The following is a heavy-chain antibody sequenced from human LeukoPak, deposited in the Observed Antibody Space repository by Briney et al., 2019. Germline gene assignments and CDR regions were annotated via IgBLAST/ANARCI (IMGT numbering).Heavy chain of an antibody. V-gene: IGHV3-48*03. J-gene: IGHJ2*01. D-gene: IGHD3-10*01. Sequence: PGGSLRLSCAASGFTFSSYEMNWVRQAPGKGLEWVSYISSSGSTIYYADSAKGRFTISRDNAKNSLYLQMNSLRAEDTAVYYCARDLKGYYGSGSYYSRPDWYFDLWGRGTLVTVSS. CDR2: ISSSGSTI. CDR3: ARDLKGYYGSGSYYSRPDWYFDL. CDR1: GFTFSSYE.